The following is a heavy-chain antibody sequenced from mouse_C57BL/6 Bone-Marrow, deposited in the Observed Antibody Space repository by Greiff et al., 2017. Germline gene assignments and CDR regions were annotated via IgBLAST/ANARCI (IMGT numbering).Heavy chain of an antibody. CDR3: ARGWDGPFDY. CDR1: GYAFSSSW. Sequence: QVQLQQSGPELVKPGASVKISCKASGYAFSSSWMNWVKQRPGKGLEWIGRIYPGDGDTNYNGKFKGKATLTADKSSSTAYMQLSSLTSEDSAVYFCARGWDGPFDYWGQGTTLTVSS. J-gene: IGHJ2*01. V-gene: IGHV1-82*01. D-gene: IGHD4-1*01. CDR2: IYPGDGDT.